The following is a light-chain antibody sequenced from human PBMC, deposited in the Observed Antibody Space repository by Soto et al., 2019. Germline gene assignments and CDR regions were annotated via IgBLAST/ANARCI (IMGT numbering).Light chain of an antibody. J-gene: IGKJ1*01. Sequence: EIVLTQSPVTLSLSPGDRATLSCRASQSVSSYIAWYQHKPGQAPRLLIYDASNRATGIPARFSGSGSGTDFTLTISSLEPEDFAVYYCQYYGNSPLTFGQGTKVDIK. CDR2: DAS. V-gene: IGKV3-11*01. CDR1: QSVSSY. CDR3: QYYGNSPLT.